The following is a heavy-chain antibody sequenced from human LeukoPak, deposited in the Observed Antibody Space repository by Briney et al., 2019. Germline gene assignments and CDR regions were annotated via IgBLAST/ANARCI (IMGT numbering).Heavy chain of an antibody. V-gene: IGHV3-74*01. CDR3: TFSSYGDHIGVDAFDM. CDR1: GFTFSSYW. CDR2: INAHGSST. Sequence: PGGSLRLSCAASGFTFSSYWMHWVRQAPGKGPVWVSRINAHGSSTNYADSVKGRFTISRDNAKNTVYLQMNSLSAEDTAMYYCTFSSYGDHIGVDAFDMWGQGTMVTVPS. J-gene: IGHJ3*02. D-gene: IGHD4-17*01.